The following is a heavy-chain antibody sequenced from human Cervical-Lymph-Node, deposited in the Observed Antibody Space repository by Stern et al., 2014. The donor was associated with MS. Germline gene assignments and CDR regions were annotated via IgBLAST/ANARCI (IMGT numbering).Heavy chain of an antibody. CDR3: ARDKGTANRGMDA. Sequence: EVQLVESGGGLVQPGGSLRLSCAASGFTVSYNYMSWVRQAPGRGLEWLSVIYSGGSTQYADSVQGRFTISRDTSKNTVYLQMSSLRPEDTAVYYCARDKGTANRGMDAWGQGTTVTVSS. V-gene: IGHV3-66*01. CDR2: IYSGGST. J-gene: IGHJ6*02. CDR1: GFTVSYNY. D-gene: IGHD2-21*02.